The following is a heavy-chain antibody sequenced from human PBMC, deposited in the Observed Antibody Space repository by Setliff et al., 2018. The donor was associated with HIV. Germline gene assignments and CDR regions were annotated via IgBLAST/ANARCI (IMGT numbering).Heavy chain of an antibody. J-gene: IGHJ4*02. CDR2: SAYN. D-gene: IGHD5-12*01. V-gene: IGHV4-4*07. CDR3: ARLGDSGYDFRGYFDY. Sequence: KPSETLSLTCTVSGGSISSYYWSWIRQPPGKGLEWLGRSAYNTYNPLLESRVTMSLDTSRNQFSLKLTSVTAADTALYFCARLGDSGYDFRGYFDYWGQGKLVTVSS. CDR1: GGSISSYY.